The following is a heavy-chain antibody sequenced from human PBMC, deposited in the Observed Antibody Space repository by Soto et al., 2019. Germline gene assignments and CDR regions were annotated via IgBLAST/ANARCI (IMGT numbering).Heavy chain of an antibody. D-gene: IGHD3-10*01. Sequence: EVHLLESGGGLVQPGGSLRLSCAASGFSFSNYGMTWVRQAPGKGLERGSSVSADGQTTYYAESVRGRFTISRDSSKGTLYLQMDSLRADDTAVYYCAKEASVPSLGEFWYFDLWGRGTHVTVSS. CDR1: GFSFSNYG. CDR3: AKEASVPSLGEFWYFDL. CDR2: VSADGQTT. V-gene: IGHV3-23*01. J-gene: IGHJ2*01.